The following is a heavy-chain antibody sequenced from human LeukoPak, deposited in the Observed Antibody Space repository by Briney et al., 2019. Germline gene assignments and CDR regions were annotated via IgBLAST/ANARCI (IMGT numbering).Heavy chain of an antibody. CDR3: ARGHGSGSYYYY. D-gene: IGHD3-10*01. CDR2: MDPNSGNT. CDR1: GYTFTSYD. V-gene: IGHV1-8*01. Sequence: ASVKVSCKASGYTFTSYDINWVRQATGQGLEWMGWMDPNSGNTGYAQKFQGRVTMTRNTSISTAYMELSSLRSEDTAAYYCARGHGSGSYYYYWGQGTLVTVSS. J-gene: IGHJ4*02.